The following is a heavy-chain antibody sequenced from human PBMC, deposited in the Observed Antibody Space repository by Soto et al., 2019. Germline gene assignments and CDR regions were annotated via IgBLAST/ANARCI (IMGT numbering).Heavy chain of an antibody. Sequence: SVKVSCKASGGTFGSYAISWVRQAPGQGLEWMGGIIPIFGTANYAQKFQGRVTITADESTSTVYMELSSLRSEDTAVYYCARVMDARGEPAWFDPWGQGTLVTVSS. J-gene: IGHJ5*02. D-gene: IGHD2-21*01. CDR1: GGTFGSYA. CDR3: ARVMDARGEPAWFDP. V-gene: IGHV1-69*13. CDR2: IIPIFGTA.